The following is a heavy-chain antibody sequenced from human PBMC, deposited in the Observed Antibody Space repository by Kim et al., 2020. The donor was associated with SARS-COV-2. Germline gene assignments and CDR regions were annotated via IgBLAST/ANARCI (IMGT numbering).Heavy chain of an antibody. CDR2: INHSGST. Sequence: SETLSLTCAVYGGSFSGYYWSWIRQPPGKGLEWIGEINHSGSTNYNPSLKSRVTISVDTSKNQFSLKLSSVTAADTAVYYCARGLDGSGSRLLYYFDYWGQGTLVTVSS. D-gene: IGHD3-10*01. J-gene: IGHJ4*02. CDR1: GGSFSGYY. V-gene: IGHV4-34*01. CDR3: ARGLDGSGSRLLYYFDY.